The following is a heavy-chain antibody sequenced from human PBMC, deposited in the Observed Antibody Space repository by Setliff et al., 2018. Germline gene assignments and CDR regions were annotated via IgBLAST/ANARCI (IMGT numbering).Heavy chain of an antibody. J-gene: IGHJ4*02. D-gene: IGHD5-12*01. CDR3: ARQRGNSGYDYYY. CDR2: IYPGDSDA. CDR1: GYNFNIFW. V-gene: IGHV5-51*01. Sequence: GESLKISCKGSGYNFNIFWIGWVRQMPGKGLEWMGIIYPGDSDARYSPSFQGQVTISVDKSTTTAYLQWSSLEASDTAMYYCARQRGNSGYDYYYWGQGTLVTVSS.